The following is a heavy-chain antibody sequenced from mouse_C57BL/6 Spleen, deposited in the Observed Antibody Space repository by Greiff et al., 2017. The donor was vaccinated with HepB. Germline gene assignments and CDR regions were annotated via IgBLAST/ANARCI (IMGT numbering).Heavy chain of an antibody. Sequence: EVKLVESGAELVKPGASVKLSCTASGFNIKDYYMHWVKQRTEQGLEWIGRIDPEDGETKYAPKFQGKATITADTSSNTAYLQLSSLTSEDTAVYYCANSRPYYYGSSLYAMDYWGQGTSVTVAS. CDR1: GFNIKDYY. CDR3: ANSRPYYYGSSLYAMDY. V-gene: IGHV14-2*01. J-gene: IGHJ4*01. D-gene: IGHD1-1*01. CDR2: IDPEDGET.